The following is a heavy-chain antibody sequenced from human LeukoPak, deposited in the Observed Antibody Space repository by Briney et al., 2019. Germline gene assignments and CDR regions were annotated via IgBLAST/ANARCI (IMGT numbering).Heavy chain of an antibody. J-gene: IGHJ4*02. CDR3: AKDPYRTAAGHFDY. Sequence: GGSLRLSCAASGGTFSGYAMSWVRQAPGKGLEWVSAISGSGGSTYYADSVRGGFTISRDNSKNTLNLNMNSPTAEDTAVYYCAKDPYRTAAGHFDYWGQGTLVTVSS. D-gene: IGHD6-13*01. CDR1: GGTFSGYA. CDR2: ISGSGGST. V-gene: IGHV3-23*01.